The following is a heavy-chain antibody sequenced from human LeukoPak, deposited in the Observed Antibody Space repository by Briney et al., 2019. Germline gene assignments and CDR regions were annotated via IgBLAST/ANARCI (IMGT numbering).Heavy chain of an antibody. J-gene: IGHJ4*02. CDR2: IHPEGNEK. V-gene: IGHV3-7*04. CDR3: ARGDAFSGDH. CDR1: GFSFTNFW. Sequence: PGGSLRLSCAVSGFSFTNFWMSWVRQAPGRGLEWVANIHPEGNEKYHVESVKGRFTISRDNTKNLLFLQMNGLRVEDTPVYYCARGDAFSGDHWGQGTLVTVSS.